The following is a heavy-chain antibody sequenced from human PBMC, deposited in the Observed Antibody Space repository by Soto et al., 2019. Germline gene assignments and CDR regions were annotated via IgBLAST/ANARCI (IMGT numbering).Heavy chain of an antibody. D-gene: IGHD2-2*01. CDR1: GGSFSGYY. J-gene: IGHJ5*02. V-gene: IGHV4-34*01. CDR2: INHSGST. CDR3: ARWVPRPWEIPAAPINWFDP. Sequence: SETLSLTCAVYGGSFSGYYWSWIRQPPGKGLEWIGEINHSGSTNYNPSLKSRVTISVDTSKNQFSLKLSSVTAADTAVYYCARWVPRPWEIPAAPINWFDPWGQGTLVTVSS.